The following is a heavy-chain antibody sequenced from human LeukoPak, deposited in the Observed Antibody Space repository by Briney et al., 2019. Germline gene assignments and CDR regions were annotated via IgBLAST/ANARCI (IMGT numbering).Heavy chain of an antibody. CDR2: MNSNSGNT. CDR1: GGTFSSYA. J-gene: IGHJ4*02. Sequence: GASVKVSCKASGGTFSSYAISWVRQAPGQGLEWMGWMNSNSGNTGYAQKFQGRVTMTRNTSISTAYMELSSLRSEDTAVYYCAREGAQQGFDYWGQGTLVTVSS. CDR3: AREGAQQGFDY. V-gene: IGHV1-8*02.